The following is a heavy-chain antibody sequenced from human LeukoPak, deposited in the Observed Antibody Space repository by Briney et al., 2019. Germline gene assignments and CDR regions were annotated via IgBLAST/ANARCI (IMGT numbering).Heavy chain of an antibody. D-gene: IGHD2-8*01. CDR2: ITFSGGT. Sequence: SETLSLTCTVSGASISSFNWNWIRQAPGKGLEWIGYITFSGGTNYHPSLGSRVTISLDMSKNQFSLKLTSVTAADTAIYYCARDSVYATNWYDPWGQGTLVTVSS. CDR3: ARDSVYATNWYDP. V-gene: IGHV4-59*01. J-gene: IGHJ5*02. CDR1: GASISSFN.